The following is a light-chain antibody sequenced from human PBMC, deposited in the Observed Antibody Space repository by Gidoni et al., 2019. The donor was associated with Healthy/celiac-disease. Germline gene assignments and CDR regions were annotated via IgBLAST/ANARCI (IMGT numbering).Light chain of an antibody. V-gene: IGKV3-20*01. Sequence: EFVFTQSPGTLSLSPGERATLSCSASQSFSSSYLAWYQQKPGQAPRLLIYGASSRATGIPDRFSGSGSGTDFTLTISRLEPEDFAVYYCQQYGSSPGFTFGHGTKVEIK. CDR3: QQYGSSPGFT. CDR1: QSFSSSY. CDR2: GAS. J-gene: IGKJ3*01.